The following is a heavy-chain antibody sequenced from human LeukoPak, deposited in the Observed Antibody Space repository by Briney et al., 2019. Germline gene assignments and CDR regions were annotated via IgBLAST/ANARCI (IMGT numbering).Heavy chain of an antibody. CDR3: ARDPFPRSVLVVYAEPNWFDP. V-gene: IGHV1-18*01. CDR1: GYTFTSYG. D-gene: IGHD2-8*02. CDR2: ISAYNGNT. J-gene: IGHJ5*02. Sequence: ASVKVSCKASGYTFTSYGISWVRQAPGQGLEWMGWISAYNGNTNYAQKLQGRVTMTTDTSTSTAYMELRSLRSDDTAVYYCARDPFPRSVLVVYAEPNWFDPWGQGTLVTVSS.